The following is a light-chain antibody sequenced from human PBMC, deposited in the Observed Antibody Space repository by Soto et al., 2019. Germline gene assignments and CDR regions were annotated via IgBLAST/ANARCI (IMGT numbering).Light chain of an antibody. CDR2: EVT. Sequence: QSALTQPPSVSGSPGQSVTISCAGSISDVGGYNHVSWYQQHPGKAPKLLIYEVTKRPSGVPARFSGSKSGNTASLTVSGLQGDDEADYYCSSYAGTNNVIFGGGTQLTVL. J-gene: IGLJ2*01. V-gene: IGLV2-8*01. CDR3: SSYAGTNNVI. CDR1: ISDVGGYNH.